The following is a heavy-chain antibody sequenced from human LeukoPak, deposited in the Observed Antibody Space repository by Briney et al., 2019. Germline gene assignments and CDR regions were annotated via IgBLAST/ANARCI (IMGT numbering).Heavy chain of an antibody. D-gene: IGHD3-22*01. J-gene: IGHJ3*02. CDR1: GGSFSGYY. V-gene: IGHV4-34*01. Sequence: SETLSLTCAVYGGSFSGYYWSWIRQPPGKGLEWIGEINHSGSTNYNPSLKSRVTISVDTSKNQFSLKLSSVTAADTAVYYCARGMIGLDAFDIWGQGTMVTVSS. CDR2: INHSGST. CDR3: ARGMIGLDAFDI.